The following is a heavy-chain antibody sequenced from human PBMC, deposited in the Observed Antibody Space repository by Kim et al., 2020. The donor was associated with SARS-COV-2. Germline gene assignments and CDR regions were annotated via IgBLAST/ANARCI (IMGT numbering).Heavy chain of an antibody. CDR3: ARETGAVAARYFDY. Sequence: SETLSLTCTVSGGSISSYYWSWIRQPPGKGLEWIGYIYYSGSTNYNPSLKSRVTISVDTSKNQFSLKLSSLTAADTAVYYCARETGAVAARYFDYWCQGT. CDR2: IYYSGST. D-gene: IGHD6-6*01. CDR1: GGSISSYY. V-gene: IGHV4-59*13. J-gene: IGHJ4*02.